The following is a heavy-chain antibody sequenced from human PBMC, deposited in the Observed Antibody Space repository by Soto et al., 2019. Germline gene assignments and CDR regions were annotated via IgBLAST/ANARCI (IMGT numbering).Heavy chain of an antibody. V-gene: IGHV3-23*01. D-gene: IGHD3-10*01. J-gene: IGHJ6*02. CDR2: LSGSGGTT. CDR1: GFTFSSYA. Sequence: EVQLLESGGGLVQPGGSLRLSCAASGFTFSSYAMTWVRQAPGKGLEWLSALSGSGGTTYYAASVKGRFTISRDNSRNTVYLQMSSLRAEDTAVYYCAKGSAWFGELFSGMDVWGQRTTVTVSS. CDR3: AKGSAWFGELFSGMDV.